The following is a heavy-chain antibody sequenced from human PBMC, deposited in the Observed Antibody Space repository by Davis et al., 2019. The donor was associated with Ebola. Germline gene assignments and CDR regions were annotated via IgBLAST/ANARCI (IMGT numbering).Heavy chain of an antibody. Sequence: SETLSLTCTVSGGSISSYYWSWIRQPPGKGLEWIGYIYYSGSTHYNPSLKSRVTISVDTSKNQFSLKLSSVTAADTAVYYCARRITGILEEWENWFDPWGQGTLVTVSS. D-gene: IGHD1-20*01. CDR3: ARRITGILEEWENWFDP. J-gene: IGHJ5*02. CDR1: GGSISSYY. V-gene: IGHV4-59*01. CDR2: IYYSGST.